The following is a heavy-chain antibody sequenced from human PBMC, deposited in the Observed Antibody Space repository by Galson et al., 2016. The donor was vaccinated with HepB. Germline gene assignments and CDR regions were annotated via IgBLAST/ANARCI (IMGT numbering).Heavy chain of an antibody. V-gene: IGHV1-69*10. J-gene: IGHJ4*02. CDR1: GGTFGIYA. D-gene: IGHD5-18*01. CDR2: IIPILAIE. CDR3: ARGYSYETG. Sequence: SVKVSCKASGGTFGIYALNWVRQAPGQGLEWLGGIIPILAIENYAPKFQGRVTITADKSTSTAYMELSSLRSEDTAVYYCARGYSYETGWGQGTLVTVSS.